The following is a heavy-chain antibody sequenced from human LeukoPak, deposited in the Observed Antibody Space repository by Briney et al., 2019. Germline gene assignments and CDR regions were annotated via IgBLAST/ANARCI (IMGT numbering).Heavy chain of an antibody. CDR3: ARDSYYYDILQNNWFDP. V-gene: IGHV4-61*02. J-gene: IGHJ5*02. CDR2: IYTSGST. CDR1: GDSITNGNYY. Sequence: SETLSLTCTVSGDSITNGNYYWSWIRQPAGKGLEWIGRIYTSGSTNYNPSLKSRVTISVDTSKNQFSLKLSSVTAADTAVYYCARDSYYYDILQNNWFDPWGQGTLVTVSS. D-gene: IGHD3-22*01.